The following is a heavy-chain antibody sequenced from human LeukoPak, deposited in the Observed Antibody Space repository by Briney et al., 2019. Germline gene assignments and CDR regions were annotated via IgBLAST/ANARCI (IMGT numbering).Heavy chain of an antibody. J-gene: IGHJ3*02. D-gene: IGHD4-23*01. V-gene: IGHV4-39*01. CDR3: AAYDYGGLDDAFDI. CDR1: GGSISSSSYY. Sequence: SETLSLTCTVSGGSISSSSYYWGWIRQPPGKGLEWIGSIYYSGSTYYNPSLKSRVTISVDTSKDQFSLKLSSVTAADTAVYYCAAYDYGGLDDAFDIWGQGTMVTVSS. CDR2: IYYSGST.